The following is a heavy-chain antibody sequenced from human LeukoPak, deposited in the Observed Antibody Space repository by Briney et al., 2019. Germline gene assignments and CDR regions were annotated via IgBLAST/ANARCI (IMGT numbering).Heavy chain of an antibody. V-gene: IGHV4-59*01. CDR3: ASGHYYDSSGYPGY. J-gene: IGHJ4*02. Sequence: PSETLSLTCTVSGGSINSYYWSWIRQPPGKGLEWIGHIYHRGSTNYNLSLKSRVTISVYMSKNQFSLKLSSVTAADTAVYYCASGHYYDSSGYPGYWGQGTLVTVSS. CDR1: GGSINSYY. CDR2: IYHRGST. D-gene: IGHD3-22*01.